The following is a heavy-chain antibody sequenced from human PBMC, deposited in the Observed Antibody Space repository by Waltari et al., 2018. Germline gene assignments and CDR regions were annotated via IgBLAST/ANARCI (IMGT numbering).Heavy chain of an antibody. J-gene: IGHJ4*02. CDR3: AREWGVMVGTAGFYFDY. D-gene: IGHD2-15*01. CDR2: ISSGSRYI. V-gene: IGHV3-21*01. CDR1: GFTFSSYT. Sequence: EVQLVGSGGGLVKPGGSLRLSCAASGFTFSSYTMNWVRQAPGKGLELVVAISSGSRYIYYADSVKGRFTISRDNAKNSLYLQMNSLRVEDTAVYYCAREWGVMVGTAGFYFDYWGQGALVTVSS.